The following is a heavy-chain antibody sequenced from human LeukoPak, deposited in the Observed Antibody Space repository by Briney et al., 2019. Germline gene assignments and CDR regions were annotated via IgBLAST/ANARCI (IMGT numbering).Heavy chain of an antibody. CDR3: ARDRGTVTYNWFDP. CDR2: ISSSSSYI. CDR1: GFTFSTYS. V-gene: IGHV3-21*06. J-gene: IGHJ5*02. Sequence: GGSLRLSCAASGFTFSTYSMNWVRQAPGKGLEWVSSISSSSSYIYYADSVKGRFTISRDNAKNSLYLQMNSLRAEDTAVYYCARDRGTVTYNWFDPWGQGTLVTVSS. D-gene: IGHD4-11*01.